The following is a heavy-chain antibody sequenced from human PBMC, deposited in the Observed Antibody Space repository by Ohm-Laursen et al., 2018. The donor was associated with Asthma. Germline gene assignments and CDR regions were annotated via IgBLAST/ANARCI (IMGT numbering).Heavy chain of an antibody. CDR3: ARDTIQLWLRAYYYYGMDV. J-gene: IGHJ6*02. V-gene: IGHV3-30-3*01. CDR2: ISYDGSNK. Sequence: SLRLSCAASGFTFSSYAMHWARQAPGKGLEWVAVISYDGSNKYYADSVKGRFTISRDNSKNTLYLQMNSLRAEDTAVYYCARDTIQLWLRAYYYYGMDVWGQGTTVTVSS. CDR1: GFTFSSYA. D-gene: IGHD5-18*01.